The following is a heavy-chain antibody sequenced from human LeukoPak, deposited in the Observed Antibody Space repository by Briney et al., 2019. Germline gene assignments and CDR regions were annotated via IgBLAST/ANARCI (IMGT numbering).Heavy chain of an antibody. V-gene: IGHV3-21*01. CDR3: ARDASPYDSINWFDP. D-gene: IGHD3-3*01. J-gene: IGHJ5*02. CDR2: ISGTSSYR. CDR1: GFTFSRYT. Sequence: GGFLRLSCAASGFTFSRYTTNWVRQVPGKGLEWVSSISGTSSYRYYAESVKGRFSISRDDATNSVYLQMNSLRVEDTAVYYCARDASPYDSINWFDPWGQGTLVTVSS.